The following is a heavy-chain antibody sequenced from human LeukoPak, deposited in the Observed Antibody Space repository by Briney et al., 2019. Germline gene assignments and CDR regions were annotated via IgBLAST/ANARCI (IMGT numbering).Heavy chain of an antibody. D-gene: IGHD2-2*01. V-gene: IGHV1-18*01. CDR1: GYTFTSYG. J-gene: IGHJ6*03. CDR3: ARGALGYCSSTSCYRLYYYYYMDV. Sequence: GASVKVSCKASGYTFTSYGISWVRQAPGQGLEWMGWISAYNGNTNYAQKLQGRVTMTTDTSTSTAYMELRSLRSDDTAVYYCARGALGYCSSTSCYRLYYYYYMDVWGKGTTVTVSS. CDR2: ISAYNGNT.